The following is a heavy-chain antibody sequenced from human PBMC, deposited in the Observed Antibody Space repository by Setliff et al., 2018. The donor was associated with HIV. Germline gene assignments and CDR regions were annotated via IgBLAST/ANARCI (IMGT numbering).Heavy chain of an antibody. CDR1: GFTFSNNW. V-gene: IGHV3-74*01. Sequence: GGSLRLSCAASGFTFSNNWIHWVRQTAEKGLVWVSRISPDGSSSIYHADSVKGRFTISRDNAKNTLYLQMNRLRAEDTAPYYCVRGPQFRPHWGQGTLVTVSS. CDR3: VRGPQFRPH. J-gene: IGHJ4*02. CDR2: ISPDGSSSI.